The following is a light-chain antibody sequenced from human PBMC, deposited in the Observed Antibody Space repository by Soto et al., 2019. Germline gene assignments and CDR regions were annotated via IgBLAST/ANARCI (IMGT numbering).Light chain of an antibody. CDR2: EVS. V-gene: IGLV2-14*01. CDR3: SSFTSSSTWV. J-gene: IGLJ3*02. Sequence: QSALTQPASVSGSPGQSITISCTGTTSDVGSYNYVSWYQQHPGKAPKLMIYEVSNRPSGVSDRFSGSKSGNTASLTISGLQADGEADYYCSSFTSSSTWVFGGGTKLTVL. CDR1: TSDVGSYNY.